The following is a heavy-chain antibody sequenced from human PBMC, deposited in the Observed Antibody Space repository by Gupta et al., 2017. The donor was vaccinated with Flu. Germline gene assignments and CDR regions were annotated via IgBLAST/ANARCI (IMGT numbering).Heavy chain of an antibody. V-gene: IGHV3-30*02. CDR3: AKDSTTSSKDYLDY. Sequence: YADSVKGPFTVSRDNSRDPPYLQMNSLRPEDTAVYYCAKDSTTSSKDYLDYWGQGTLVTVSS. D-gene: IGHD1-1*01. J-gene: IGHJ4*02.